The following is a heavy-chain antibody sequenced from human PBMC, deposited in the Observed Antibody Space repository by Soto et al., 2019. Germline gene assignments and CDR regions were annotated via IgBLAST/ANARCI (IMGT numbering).Heavy chain of an antibody. CDR2: ISAYKGNT. Sequence: ASVKVSCPASGYTFTSYGLSCVPQAPGQGLELMGWISAYKGNTPDAQTLPGRVTRTTDTSTTTAYMERRSLRSDDTAVYYWARDLPYYYDSRGQANWFDPWG. D-gene: IGHD3-22*01. J-gene: IGHJ5*02. V-gene: IGHV1-18*04. CDR3: ARDLPYYYDSRGQANWFDP. CDR1: GYTFTSYG.